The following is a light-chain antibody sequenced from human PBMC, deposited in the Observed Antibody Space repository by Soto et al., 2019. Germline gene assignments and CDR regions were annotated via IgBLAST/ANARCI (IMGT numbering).Light chain of an antibody. J-gene: IGLJ2*01. CDR2: NSN. CDR3: AAWDASLSGVV. Sequence: QSALTQPASVSGTPGQRVTISCSGSSSNIGTNTVNWYQHLPGTAPKLLIYNSNQRPSGVPDRFSASKSGTSASLAISGLQSEDEADYYCAAWDASLSGVVFGGGTKLTVL. V-gene: IGLV1-44*01. CDR1: SSNIGTNT.